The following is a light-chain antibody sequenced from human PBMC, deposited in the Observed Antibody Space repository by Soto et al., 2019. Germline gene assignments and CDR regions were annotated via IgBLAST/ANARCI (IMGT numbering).Light chain of an antibody. CDR2: GAS. J-gene: IGKJ2*01. Sequence: EIVLTQSPGTLSLSPGERATLSCRASQSVSSSYLAWYQQQPGQAPRLLIYGASGRATGIPDRFSGSGSGTDFTLTISRLEPEDFAGYYCRQYGSSPMYTLGQGTKLEIK. V-gene: IGKV3-20*01. CDR3: RQYGSSPMYT. CDR1: QSVSSSY.